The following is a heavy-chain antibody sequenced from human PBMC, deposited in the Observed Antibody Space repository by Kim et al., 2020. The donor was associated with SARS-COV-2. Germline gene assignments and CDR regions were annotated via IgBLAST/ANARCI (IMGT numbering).Heavy chain of an antibody. CDR1: GGSFSGYH. D-gene: IGHD7-27*01. CDR2: INHSGSI. J-gene: IGHJ6*02. Sequence: SETLSLTCAVYGGSFSGYHWSWVRQPPGKGLEWIGEINHSGSINYHPSLKSRVTISIDTSKNQFSLKLTSVTAADTCFYYCARGRAGVVPSPILGIGPHYDYFLMDVWGHGTTVTVSS. CDR3: ARGRAGVVPSPILGIGPHYDYFLMDV. V-gene: IGHV4-34*01.